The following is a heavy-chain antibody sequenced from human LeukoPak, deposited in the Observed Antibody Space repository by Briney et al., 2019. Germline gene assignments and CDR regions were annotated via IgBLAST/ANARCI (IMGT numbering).Heavy chain of an antibody. V-gene: IGHV3-21*01. CDR3: ARLPGYQYYYYLMVV. D-gene: IGHD2-15*01. J-gene: IGHJ6*03. CDR1: GFTFCNYA. CDR2: ISSNSYI. Sequence: GGSLRLSCVASGFTFCNYAITWVRQAPGKGLEWVSGISSNSYIHYADSVKGRFTVSRDNAENSLYLQMNSLRAEDTAVYYCARLPGYQYYYYLMVVWAKGTTVTVSS.